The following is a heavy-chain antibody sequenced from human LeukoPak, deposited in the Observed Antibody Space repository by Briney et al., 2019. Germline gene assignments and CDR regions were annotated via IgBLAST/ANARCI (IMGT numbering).Heavy chain of an antibody. J-gene: IGHJ3*02. V-gene: IGHV4-59*01. CDR2: IYYSGST. CDR1: GGSISSYY. Sequence: SETLSPTCTVSGGSISSYYWSWIRQPPGKGLEWIGYIYYSGSTNYNPSLKSRVTISVDTSKNQFSLKLSSVTAADTAVYYCARERWFGDGDAFDIWGQGTMVTVSS. D-gene: IGHD3-10*01. CDR3: ARERWFGDGDAFDI.